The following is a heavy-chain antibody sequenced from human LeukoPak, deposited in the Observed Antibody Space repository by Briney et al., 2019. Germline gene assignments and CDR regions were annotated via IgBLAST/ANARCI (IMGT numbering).Heavy chain of an antibody. Sequence: SETLSLTCTVSGYSISSGYYWGWIRQPPGKGLEWIGSIYHSGSTYYNPSLKSRVTISVDTSKNQFSLKLSSVTAADTAVYYCARERANRLDYLGQGTLVTVSS. CDR2: IYHSGST. D-gene: IGHD1-14*01. V-gene: IGHV4-38-2*02. CDR3: ARERANRLDY. J-gene: IGHJ4*02. CDR1: GYSISSGYY.